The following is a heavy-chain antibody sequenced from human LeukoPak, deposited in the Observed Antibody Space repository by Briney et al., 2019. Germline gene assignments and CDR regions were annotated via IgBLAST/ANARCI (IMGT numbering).Heavy chain of an antibody. J-gene: IGHJ4*02. V-gene: IGHV4-30-2*01. CDR1: GDSISSGTHY. D-gene: IGHD3-3*01. CDR3: ARSGYYKEPFDY. Sequence: SETLSLTCNVSGDSISSGTHYWNWLRQPPGKGLEWIGYIYPSGNTYYNPSLKSRVTISVDRSKNDFSLKLSSVTAADTAVYYCARSGYYKEPFDYWGQGTLVTVSS. CDR2: IYPSGNT.